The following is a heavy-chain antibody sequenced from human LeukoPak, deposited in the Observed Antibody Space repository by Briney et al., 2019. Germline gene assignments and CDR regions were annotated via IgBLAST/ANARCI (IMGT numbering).Heavy chain of an antibody. CDR2: IYYSGST. Sequence: SETLSLTCTVSGGSISSSSYYWGWIRQPPGKGLEWIGSIYYSGSTYYNPSLKSRVTISVDRSKNQFSLKLSSVTAADTAVYYCARSGVVPAATIDYWGQGTLVTVSS. J-gene: IGHJ4*02. D-gene: IGHD2-2*01. CDR1: GGSISSSSYY. CDR3: ARSGVVPAATIDY. V-gene: IGHV4-39*07.